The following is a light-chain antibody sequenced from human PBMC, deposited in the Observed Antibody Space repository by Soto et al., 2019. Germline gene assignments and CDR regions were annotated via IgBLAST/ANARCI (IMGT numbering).Light chain of an antibody. CDR1: QSVLYSSINKNY. CDR3: QQYYSTPPVT. J-gene: IGKJ4*01. V-gene: IGKV4-1*01. CDR2: WAS. Sequence: DIVMTQSPDSLAVSLGVRATINCRSSQSVLYSSINKNYLAWYQQKPGQPPKLLIYWASTRESGVPDRFSGSGSGTDFTLTISSLQAEYVAVYYCQQYYSTPPVTFGGGTKVEIK.